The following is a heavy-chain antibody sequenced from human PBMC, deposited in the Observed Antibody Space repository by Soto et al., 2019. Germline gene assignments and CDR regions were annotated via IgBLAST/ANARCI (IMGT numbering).Heavy chain of an antibody. CDR2: VKSKTDGGTT. Sequence: EVQLVESGGGLVKSGGSLRLSCAASGFTFSNAWMTWVRQAPGKGLEWVGRVKSKTDGGTTDYAAPVKGRLTISRDDSKNTVSLEMNSLKTADTAVYYCATGGYFLDYWGQGTLVTVSS. J-gene: IGHJ4*02. CDR1: GFTFSNAW. V-gene: IGHV3-15*01. CDR3: ATGGYFLDY. D-gene: IGHD3-16*01.